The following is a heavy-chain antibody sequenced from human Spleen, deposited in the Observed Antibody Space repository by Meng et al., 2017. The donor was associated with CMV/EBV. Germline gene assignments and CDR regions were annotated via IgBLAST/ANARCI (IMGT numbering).Heavy chain of an antibody. CDR3: ALYLQY. J-gene: IGHJ4*01. Sequence: LTLCCTVSGVSCNARGAGVGWIRHAPGKALELLALIYWNNDTPYSTALKDRLTVTKDTSKDQVVLRMTNMDPVDTATYYCALYLQYWGQGTLVTVSS. CDR1: GVSCNARGAG. D-gene: IGHD5/OR15-5a*01. V-gene: IGHV2-5*01. CDR2: IYWNNDT.